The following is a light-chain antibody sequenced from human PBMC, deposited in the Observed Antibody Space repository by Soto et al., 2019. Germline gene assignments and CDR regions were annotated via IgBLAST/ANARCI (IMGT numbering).Light chain of an antibody. CDR2: LGS. CDR3: MQGLTTPLT. CDR1: QSLLSSNGNTY. V-gene: IGKV2-28*01. J-gene: IGKJ4*01. Sequence: DIVLTQSPLSLPVTPGEPASISCRSSQSLLSSNGNTYLDLYLKKPGQSPQVLIYLGSNRASGVPDSFSGRGSGTDFTLKISRVEAEDVGVYYCMQGLTTPLTFGGGTKVEIK.